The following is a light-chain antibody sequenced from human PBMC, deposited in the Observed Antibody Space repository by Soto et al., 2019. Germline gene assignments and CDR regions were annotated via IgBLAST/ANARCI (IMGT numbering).Light chain of an antibody. V-gene: IGKV3-20*01. CDR3: QQYGSSPWT. CDR2: GAS. J-gene: IGKJ1*01. Sequence: EIVLTQSPGTLSLSPGERATLSCRASQSVSSSSLAWYQQKPGQAPRLLIYGASTRATGIPDRFSGSGSGTDFTLTISRLEPEDFAVYYCQQYGSSPWTFVQGTKVDIK. CDR1: QSVSSSS.